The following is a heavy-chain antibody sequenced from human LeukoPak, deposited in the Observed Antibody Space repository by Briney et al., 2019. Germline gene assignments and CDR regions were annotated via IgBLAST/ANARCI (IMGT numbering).Heavy chain of an antibody. J-gene: IGHJ3*02. Sequence: GESLKISCKSSGYSFTSYWIGWVRQMPGKGLEWMGIIYPSDSDTRYSPSFQGQVTISADKSISTAYLQWSSLKASDTAMYYCAKDRASSSWYDAFDIWGQGTMVTVSS. CDR2: IYPSDSDT. CDR1: GYSFTSYW. CDR3: AKDRASSSWYDAFDI. D-gene: IGHD6-13*01. V-gene: IGHV5-51*01.